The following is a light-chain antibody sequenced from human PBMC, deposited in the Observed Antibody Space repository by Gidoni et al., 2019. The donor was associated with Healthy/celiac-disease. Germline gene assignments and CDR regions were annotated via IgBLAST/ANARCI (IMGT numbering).Light chain of an antibody. CDR1: SSDVGGYNY. CDR2: DVS. Sequence: QSALTQPASVSGSPGQSITISCTGTSSDVGGYNYVYWYQQHPGKAPKLMIYDVSNRPSGVSNRFSGSKSDNTASLTISGLQAEDEADYYCSSYTSSSTIVFGTGTKVTVL. V-gene: IGLV2-14*01. J-gene: IGLJ1*01. CDR3: SSYTSSSTIV.